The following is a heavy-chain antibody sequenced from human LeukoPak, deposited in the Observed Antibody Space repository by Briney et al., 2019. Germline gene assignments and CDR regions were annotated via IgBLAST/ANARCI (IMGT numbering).Heavy chain of an antibody. V-gene: IGHV4-39*07. CDR2: IYYSGST. CDR1: GGSISSSSYY. Sequence: SETLSLTCTVSGGSISSSSYYWGWIRQPPGKGLEWIGSIYYSGSTYYNPSLKSRVTISVDTSKNQFSLKLSSVTAADTAVYYCARSYSYGSAYYYYMDVWGKGTTVTVSS. CDR3: ARSYSYGSAYYYYMDV. J-gene: IGHJ6*03. D-gene: IGHD5-18*01.